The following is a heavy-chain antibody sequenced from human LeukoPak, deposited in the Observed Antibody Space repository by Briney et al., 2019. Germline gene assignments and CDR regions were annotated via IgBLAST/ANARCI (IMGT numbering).Heavy chain of an antibody. D-gene: IGHD3-22*01. CDR2: IYTSGST. J-gene: IGHJ4*02. CDR3: ARSGYYYDSSGYYYVDY. CDR1: GGSISSYY. V-gene: IGHV4-4*07. Sequence: SETLSLTCTVSGGSISSYYWSWIRQPAGKGLEWIGRIYTSGSTNYNPPLKSRVTMSVDTSKNQFSLKLSSVTAADTAVYYCARSGYYYDSSGYYYVDYWGQGTLVTVSS.